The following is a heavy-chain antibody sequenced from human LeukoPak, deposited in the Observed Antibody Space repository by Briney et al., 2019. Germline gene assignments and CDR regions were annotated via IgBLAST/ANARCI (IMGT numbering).Heavy chain of an antibody. Sequence: GGSLRSSVQASGFTFSGSAMNWFGQASGKGLKWVGRIRSKANSYATAYAASVKGRFTISRDDSKNTAYLQMNSLKTEDTAVYYCTRHYGDPYFDYWGQGTLVTVSS. CDR2: IRSKANSYAT. D-gene: IGHD4-17*01. J-gene: IGHJ4*02. V-gene: IGHV3-73*01. CDR1: GFTFSGSA. CDR3: TRHYGDPYFDY.